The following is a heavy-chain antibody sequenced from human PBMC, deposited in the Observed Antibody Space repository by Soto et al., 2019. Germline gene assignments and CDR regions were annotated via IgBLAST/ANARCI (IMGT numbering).Heavy chain of an antibody. CDR2: ISAYNGNT. Sequence: ASVKVSCKASGYTFTSYGISWVRQAPGQGLEWMGWISAYNGNTNYAQKLQGRVTMTTDTSTSTAYMELRSLRSDDTAVYYCARDHCSSTSCYPMNWFDPWGQGTLVTVSS. J-gene: IGHJ5*02. V-gene: IGHV1-18*01. D-gene: IGHD2-2*01. CDR1: GYTFTSYG. CDR3: ARDHCSSTSCYPMNWFDP.